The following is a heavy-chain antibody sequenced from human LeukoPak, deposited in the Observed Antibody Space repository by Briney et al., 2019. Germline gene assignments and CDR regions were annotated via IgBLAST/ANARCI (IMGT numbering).Heavy chain of an antibody. Sequence: ASVKVSCKASGYTFTGYYMHWVRQAPGQGLEWMGWINPNSGGTNYAQKFQGRVTMTRDTSISTAYMELSRLRSDATAVYYCARAPSGGSSSEWDYWGQGTLVTVSS. J-gene: IGHJ4*02. D-gene: IGHD6-6*01. CDR2: INPNSGGT. CDR3: ARAPSGGSSSEWDY. CDR1: GYTFTGYY. V-gene: IGHV1-2*02.